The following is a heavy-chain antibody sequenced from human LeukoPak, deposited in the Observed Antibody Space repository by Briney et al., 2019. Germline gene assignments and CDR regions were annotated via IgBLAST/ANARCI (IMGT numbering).Heavy chain of an antibody. Sequence: GGSLRLSCAASGFAFRSYAMSWVRQAPGKGLEWVGRIKSKTDGGTTDYAAPVKGRFTISRDDSKNTLYLQMNSLKTEDTAVYYCTTAYCTNGVCYWWGQGTLVTVSS. CDR3: TTAYCTNGVCYW. J-gene: IGHJ4*02. V-gene: IGHV3-15*01. CDR2: IKSKTDGGTT. CDR1: GFAFRSYA. D-gene: IGHD2-8*01.